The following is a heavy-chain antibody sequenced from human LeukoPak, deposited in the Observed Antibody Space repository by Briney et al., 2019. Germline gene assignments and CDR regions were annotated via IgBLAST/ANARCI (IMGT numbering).Heavy chain of an antibody. CDR3: ARVEVGATGYYYYMDV. Sequence: SETLSLTCTVSGGSISSSSYYWGWIRQPPGKGLEWIGSIYYSGSTYYNPSLKSRVTISVDTSKNQFSLKLSSVTAADTAVYYCARVEVGATGYYYYMDVWGKGTTVTVSS. CDR2: IYYSGST. D-gene: IGHD1-26*01. J-gene: IGHJ6*03. V-gene: IGHV4-39*07. CDR1: GGSISSSSYY.